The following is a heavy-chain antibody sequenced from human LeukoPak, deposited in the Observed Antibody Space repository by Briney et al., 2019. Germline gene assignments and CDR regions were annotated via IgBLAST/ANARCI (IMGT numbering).Heavy chain of an antibody. CDR3: TRGPQGRDGYTIDY. D-gene: IGHD5-24*01. V-gene: IGHV4-4*07. CDR2: IYTSGSTRST. J-gene: IGHJ4*02. Sequence: SETLSLTCTVSGGSISSNYSSWIRQPAGKGLEWIGRIYTSGSTRSTNYNASLKSRVTMSVDTSKNQFSLKLSSVTAADTAVYYCTRGPQGRDGYTIDYWGQGTLVTVSS. CDR1: GGSISSNY.